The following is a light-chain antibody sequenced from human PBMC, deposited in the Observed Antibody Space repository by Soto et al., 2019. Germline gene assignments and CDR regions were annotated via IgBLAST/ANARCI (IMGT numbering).Light chain of an antibody. CDR1: QSLVSSDGNTY. V-gene: IGKV2-30*01. Sequence: DVVMTQSPLSLPVTLGQPASISCRSSQSLVSSDGNTYLNWFQQRPGQSPRRLIYKVSNRDSGVPERFSGSGSATDFTLKISRVEAEDAGVYYCMQATHWLYTFGQGTKLEIK. CDR3: MQATHWLYT. CDR2: KVS. J-gene: IGKJ2*01.